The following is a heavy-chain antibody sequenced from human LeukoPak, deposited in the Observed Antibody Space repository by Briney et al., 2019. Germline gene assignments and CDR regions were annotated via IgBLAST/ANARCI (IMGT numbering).Heavy chain of an antibody. J-gene: IGHJ6*02. D-gene: IGHD4-17*01. CDR2: MNPNSGGT. CDR1: GYTFTSYD. CDR3: ARDDYGDYSHYYGMDV. V-gene: IGHV1-2*02. Sequence: ASVKVSCKASGYTFTSYDINWVRQATGQGLEWMGWMNPNSGGTNYAQKFQGRVTMTRDTSISTAYMELSRLRSDDTAVYYCARDDYGDYSHYYGMDVWGQGTTVTVSS.